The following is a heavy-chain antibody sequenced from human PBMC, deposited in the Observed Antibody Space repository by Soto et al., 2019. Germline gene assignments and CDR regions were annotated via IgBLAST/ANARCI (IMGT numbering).Heavy chain of an antibody. J-gene: IGHJ4*02. CDR1: GGSISSGGYY. D-gene: IGHD3-16*02. V-gene: IGHV4-31*03. Sequence: PSETLSLTCTVSGGSISSGGYYWSWIRQHPGKGLEWIGYIYYSGSTYYNPSLKSRVTISVDTSKNQFSLKLSSETAADTAVYYCARVVLGITFGGVIVKPDYFDYWGQGTLVTVSS. CDR3: ARVVLGITFGGVIVKPDYFDY. CDR2: IYYSGST.